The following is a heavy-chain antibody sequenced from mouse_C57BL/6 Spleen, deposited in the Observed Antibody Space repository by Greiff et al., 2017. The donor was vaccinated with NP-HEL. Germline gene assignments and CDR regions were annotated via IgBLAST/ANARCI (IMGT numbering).Heavy chain of an antibody. Sequence: VQLQQSGAELMKPGASVKLSCKATGYTFTGYWIEWVKQRPGHGLEWIGEILPGSGSTNYNEKFKGKATFTADTSSNTAYMQLSSLTTEYSAIYYCARNPLITTVVVYWYFDVWGTGTTVTVSS. CDR3: ARNPLITTVVVYWYFDV. J-gene: IGHJ1*03. V-gene: IGHV1-9*01. CDR2: ILPGSGST. D-gene: IGHD1-1*01. CDR1: GYTFTGYW.